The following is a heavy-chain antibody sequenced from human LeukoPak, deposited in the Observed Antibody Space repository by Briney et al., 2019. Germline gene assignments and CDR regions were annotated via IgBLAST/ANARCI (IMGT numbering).Heavy chain of an antibody. CDR3: AECMSATGVCLNFDS. CDR2: ISGRDDTTYYTDSPEGST. V-gene: IGHV3-23*01. J-gene: IGHJ4*02. CDR1: GFTFLNYA. Sequence: PGGSLRLSCEASGFTFLNYAMSWVRQAPGKGLQWVSGISGRDDTTYYTDSPEGSTYYTNSAEGRFTISRDNSKNTVYLQIDSLGVEDTAVYYCAECMSATGVCLNFDSWGQGILVTVSS. D-gene: IGHD2-21*02.